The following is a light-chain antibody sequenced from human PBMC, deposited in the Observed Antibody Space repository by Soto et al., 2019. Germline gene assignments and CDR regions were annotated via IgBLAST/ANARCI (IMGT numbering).Light chain of an antibody. CDR3: SSYTSSSSLV. CDR2: EVS. V-gene: IGLV2-14*01. Sequence: QSALTQPASVSGSPGQSITISCTGTSSDVGGYNYVSWYQQHPGKVPKLMIYEVSNRPSGVSNRFSASKSGNTASLTISGLQAEDEGDYYCSSYTSSSSLVFGGGTKLTVL. CDR1: SSDVGGYNY. J-gene: IGLJ2*01.